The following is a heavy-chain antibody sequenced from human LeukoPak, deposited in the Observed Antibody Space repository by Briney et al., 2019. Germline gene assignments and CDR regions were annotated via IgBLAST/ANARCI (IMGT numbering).Heavy chain of an antibody. CDR1: GFTFSSYA. Sequence: GGSLRLSCAASGFTFSSYAMSWVRQAPGKGLGWVSAISGSGGSTYYADSVKGRFTISRDNSKNTLYLQMNSLRAEDTAVYYCAKDHYYDSSGYYYFDYWGQGTLVTVSS. V-gene: IGHV3-23*01. J-gene: IGHJ4*02. CDR2: ISGSGGST. D-gene: IGHD3-22*01. CDR3: AKDHYYDSSGYYYFDY.